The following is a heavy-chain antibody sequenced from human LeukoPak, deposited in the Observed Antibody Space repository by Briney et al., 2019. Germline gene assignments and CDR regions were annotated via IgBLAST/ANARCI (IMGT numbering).Heavy chain of an antibody. CDR3: ARDYGGSYYYYYYMDV. CDR1: GGSISSSSYC. J-gene: IGHJ6*03. Sequence: SETLSLTCTVSGGSISSSSYCWGWLRQPPGKGLEWIVCIYYSGSTYYNPSLKSRVTVSVDTSKNQCSRKLSSVAPADTAVYYCARDYGGSYYYYYYMDVTGKGTTVTMSS. CDR2: IYYSGST. V-gene: IGHV4-39*07. D-gene: IGHD4-23*01.